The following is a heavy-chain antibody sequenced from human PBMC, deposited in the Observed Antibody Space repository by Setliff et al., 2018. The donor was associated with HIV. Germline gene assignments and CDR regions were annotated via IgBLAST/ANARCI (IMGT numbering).Heavy chain of an antibody. CDR3: VKRGGYADTPGDPGSIGY. D-gene: IGHD4-17*01. CDR1: GFTFSSYW. Sequence: LRLSCAASGFTFSSYWMHWVRQAPGKGLVWVFGMNTDGSSTRYADSVKGRFTISRDNAKNMLYLQMNSLRADDTAVYYCVKRGGYADTPGDPGSIGYWGQGTLVTVSS. J-gene: IGHJ4*02. V-gene: IGHV3-74*01. CDR2: MNTDGSST.